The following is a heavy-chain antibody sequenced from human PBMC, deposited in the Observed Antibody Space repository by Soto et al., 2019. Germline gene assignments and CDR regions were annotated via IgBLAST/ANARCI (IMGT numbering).Heavy chain of an antibody. D-gene: IGHD2-15*01. CDR2: IYYSGRT. Sequence: SETLSLTCTVSGDSISSYYWTWIRQPPGKGLEYIGYIYYSGRTYYNPSLKSRVTISVDTSKNQFSLKLSSVTAADTAVYYCARGHLGITTTGTWYDFDYWGQGTLVTVSS. CDR1: GDSISSYY. J-gene: IGHJ4*02. CDR3: ARGHLGITTTGTWYDFDY. V-gene: IGHV4-59*01.